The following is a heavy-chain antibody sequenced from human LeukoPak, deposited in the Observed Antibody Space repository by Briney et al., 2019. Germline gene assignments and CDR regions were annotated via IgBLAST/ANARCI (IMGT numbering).Heavy chain of an antibody. CDR1: GYTFTSYG. Sequence: ASVKVSCKASGYTFTSYGISWVRQAPGQGLEWMGWISAYNGNTSYAQKLQGRVTMTTDTSTSTAYMELRSLRSDDTAVYYCASPTYCGGDCYPRWYYGMDVWGQGTTVTVSS. V-gene: IGHV1-18*01. D-gene: IGHD2-21*02. CDR2: ISAYNGNT. CDR3: ASPTYCGGDCYPRWYYGMDV. J-gene: IGHJ6*02.